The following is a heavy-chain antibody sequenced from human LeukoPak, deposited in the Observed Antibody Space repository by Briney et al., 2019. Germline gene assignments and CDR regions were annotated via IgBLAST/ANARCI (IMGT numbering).Heavy chain of an antibody. CDR3: ATTLLGFCGGGSSPDWYFVL. CDR2: ISAYNGNT. CDR1: GYTFTSYG. Sequence: WASVKVSCKASGYTFTSYGISWVRQAPGQGLEWMGWISAYNGNTNYAQKLQGRVTMTTDTSTSTAYMELRSLRSDDTAVYYCATTLLGFCGGGSSPDWYFVLGGGGPLVTVSS. V-gene: IGHV1-18*01. J-gene: IGHJ2*01. D-gene: IGHD2-15*01.